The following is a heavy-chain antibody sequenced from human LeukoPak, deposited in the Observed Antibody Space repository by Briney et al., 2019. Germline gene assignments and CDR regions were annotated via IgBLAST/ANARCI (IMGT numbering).Heavy chain of an antibody. CDR1: GGSISSSSYY. CDR2: IYYSGST. D-gene: IGHD4-17*01. Sequence: SETLSLTCTVSGGSISSSSYYWGWIRQPPGKGLEWIGSIYYSGSTYYNPSLKSRVTISVDTSKNQFSLKLSSVTAADTAVYYCARPVTTLGLDAFDIWGQGTMVTVSS. J-gene: IGHJ3*02. V-gene: IGHV4-39*01. CDR3: ARPVTTLGLDAFDI.